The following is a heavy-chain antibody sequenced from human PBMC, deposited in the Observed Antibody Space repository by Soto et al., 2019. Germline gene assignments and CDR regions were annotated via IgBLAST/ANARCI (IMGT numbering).Heavy chain of an antibody. V-gene: IGHV3-21*01. CDR1: GFTFSSYS. CDR2: ISSSSSYI. D-gene: IGHD3-16*01. J-gene: IGHJ6*03. Sequence: EVQLVESGGGLVKPGGSLRLSCAASGFTFSSYSMNWVRQAPGKGLEWVSSISSSSSYIYYADSVKGRFTISRDNAKNSLYLQMNSLRAEDTAVYYCARDGLRLGEVVRVNYMDVWGKGTTVTVSS. CDR3: ARDGLRLGEVVRVNYMDV.